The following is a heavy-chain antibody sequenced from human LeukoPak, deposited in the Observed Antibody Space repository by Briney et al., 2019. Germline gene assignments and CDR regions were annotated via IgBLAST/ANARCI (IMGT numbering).Heavy chain of an antibody. J-gene: IGHJ5*02. Sequence: ASVKVSCKASGYTFTSYDINWVRQATGQGLEWMGWMNPNSGNTGYAQKFQGRVTMPRNTSISTAYMELSSLRSEDTAVYYCAREGQDYDILTGYYNGNWFDPWGQGTLVTVSS. CDR1: GYTFTSYD. CDR3: AREGQDYDILTGYYNGNWFDP. V-gene: IGHV1-8*01. D-gene: IGHD3-9*01. CDR2: MNPNSGNT.